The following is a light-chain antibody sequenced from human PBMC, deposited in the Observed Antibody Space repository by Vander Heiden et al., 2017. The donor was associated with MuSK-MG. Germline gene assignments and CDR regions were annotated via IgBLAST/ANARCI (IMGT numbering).Light chain of an antibody. CDR1: QSVSSSY. Sequence: EIVLTQSPGTLSLSPGERATLSCRASQSVSSSYLAWYQQKPGQAPRLLIYGASSRATGIPDRFSGSGSGTDFTLTISRLEPEDFAVYYCQQDGSSPLPFGGGTKVEIK. J-gene: IGKJ4*01. CDR2: GAS. V-gene: IGKV3-20*01. CDR3: QQDGSSPLP.